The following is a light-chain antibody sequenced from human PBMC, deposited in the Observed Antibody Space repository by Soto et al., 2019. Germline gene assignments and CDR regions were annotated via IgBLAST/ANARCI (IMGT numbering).Light chain of an antibody. CDR1: SRNVGLYQA. Sequence: QSALTQPASVSGSPGQSVTISCTGTSRNVGLYQAISWYQHHPGKAPKLILYEVSQRPSGVSNRFSGSKSGNTASLTISGLQPEDEADYYCCSYASSSTYVFGTGTKLTVL. J-gene: IGLJ1*01. CDR3: CSYASSSTYV. CDR2: EVS. V-gene: IGLV2-23*02.